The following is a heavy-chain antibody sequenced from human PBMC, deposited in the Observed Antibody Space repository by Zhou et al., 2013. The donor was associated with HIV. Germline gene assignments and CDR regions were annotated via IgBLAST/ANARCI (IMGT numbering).Heavy chain of an antibody. J-gene: IGHJ6*03. CDR2: ISSYRGHT. CDR1: GYTLTGFG. CDR3: ARALSARWIGGGFFYMDV. Sequence: QVHLVQSGTEVKKPGASVKVSCKASGYTLTGFGISWVRQAPGQGLEWMGWISSYRGHTNYAQKVQGRVSVTTDTSTNTAYMELRSLKSDDTAVYFCARALSARWIGGGFFYMDVWGQGTTVTVS. D-gene: IGHD6-25*01. V-gene: IGHV1-18*01.